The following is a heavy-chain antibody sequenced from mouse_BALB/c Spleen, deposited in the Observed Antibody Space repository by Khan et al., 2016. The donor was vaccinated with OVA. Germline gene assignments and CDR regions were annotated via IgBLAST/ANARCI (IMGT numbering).Heavy chain of an antibody. D-gene: IGHD1-1*01. CDR1: GYTFTSYV. CDR2: IYPYNDDT. J-gene: IGHJ3*01. V-gene: IGHV1S136*01. Sequence: VRLQQSGPELVKPGASVKMSCKASGYTFTSYVIHWVRQKPGQGLEWIGYIYPYNDDTKYNAKFKGKATLTSDKSSSTAFMELSSLTSEDPAVYFSATQGSTYTWFAYWGQGTLVTVSA. CDR3: ATQGSTYTWFAY.